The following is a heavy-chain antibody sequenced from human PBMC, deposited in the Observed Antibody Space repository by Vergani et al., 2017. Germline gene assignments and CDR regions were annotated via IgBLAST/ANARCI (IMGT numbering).Heavy chain of an antibody. V-gene: IGHV4-59*01. J-gene: IGHJ4*02. D-gene: IGHD6-13*01. CDR2: IYYSGST. CDR3: ARGGSSSWYCDY. Sequence: QVQMEELGAGLVKPSETLSLTCTVSGGSISSYYWSWIRQPPGKGLEWIGYIYYSGSTNYNPSLKSRVTISVDTSKNQFSLKLSSVTAADTAVYYCARGGSSSWYCDYWGQGTLDTVSS. CDR1: GGSISSYY.